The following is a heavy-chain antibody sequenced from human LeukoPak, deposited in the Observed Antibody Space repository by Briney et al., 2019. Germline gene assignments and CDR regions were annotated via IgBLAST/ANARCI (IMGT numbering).Heavy chain of an antibody. D-gene: IGHD1-26*01. CDR2: ISGGGGST. Sequence: GGSLRLSCAASGFTFTSYSMNWVRQAPGKGLEWVSTISGGGGSTYYADSVKGRFTISRDSSKNTLYLQVNSLRAEDTAVYYCAKGGKWDVTPFDYWGQGTLVTVSS. CDR1: GFTFTSYS. J-gene: IGHJ4*02. CDR3: AKGGKWDVTPFDY. V-gene: IGHV3-23*01.